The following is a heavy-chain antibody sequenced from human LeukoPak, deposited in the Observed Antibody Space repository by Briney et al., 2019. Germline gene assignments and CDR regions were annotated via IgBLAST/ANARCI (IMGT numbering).Heavy chain of an antibody. CDR2: IYHSGST. Sequence: PSETLSLTCTVSGYSISSGYHWGWIRQPPGRGLEWIGSIYHSGSTYYNPSLKSRVTISVDTSKNQFSLKLRSVTAADTAVYYCARDGESIAAAGTKLVDYFDYWGQGTLVTVSS. CDR1: GYSISSGYH. CDR3: ARDGESIAAAGTKLVDYFDY. D-gene: IGHD6-13*01. V-gene: IGHV4-38-2*02. J-gene: IGHJ4*02.